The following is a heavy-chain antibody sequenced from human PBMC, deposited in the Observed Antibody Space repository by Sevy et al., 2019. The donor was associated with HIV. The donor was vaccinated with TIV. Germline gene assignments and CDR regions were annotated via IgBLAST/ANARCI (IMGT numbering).Heavy chain of an antibody. V-gene: IGHV4-59*12. D-gene: IGHD4-17*01. CDR1: GGSIGSFY. J-gene: IGHJ4*02. CDR2: IYYSGST. CDR3: ARRRYYFDY. Sequence: SETLSLTCTVSGGSIGSFYWSWIRQSPGKGLEWIGYIYYSGSTNYNPSLKSRVTISVDTSKNQFSLKLSSVTAADTAVYYCARRRYYFDYWGQGTLVTVSS.